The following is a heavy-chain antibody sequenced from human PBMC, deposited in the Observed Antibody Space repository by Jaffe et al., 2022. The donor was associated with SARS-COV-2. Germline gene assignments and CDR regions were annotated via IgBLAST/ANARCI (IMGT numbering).Heavy chain of an antibody. J-gene: IGHJ4*02. CDR3: ARDEGTSPFDF. CDR2: ISSGASRT. CDR1: GVTYSSMGFTFSSYS. Sequence: EVQLVESGGGLVQPGGSVRLSCAASGVTYSSMGFTFSSYSMHWVRQAPGKGLEWLSYISSGASRTYYADSVKGRFTISRDDAKNSLYLQMNSLRDEDTAVYYCARDEGTSPFDFWGLGTLVTVSS. V-gene: IGHV3-48*02.